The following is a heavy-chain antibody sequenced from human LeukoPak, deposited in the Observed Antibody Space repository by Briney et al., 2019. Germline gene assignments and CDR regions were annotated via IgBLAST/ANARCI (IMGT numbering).Heavy chain of an antibody. J-gene: IGHJ4*02. CDR2: IYYSGST. Sequence: SETLSLTCAVYGGSFSGYYWSWIRQPPGKGLEWIGSIYYSGSTYYNPSLKSRVTISVDTSKNQFSLKLSSVTAADTAVYYCARHVVAARPGFDYWGQGTLVTVSS. CDR3: ARHVVAARPGFDY. CDR1: GGSFSGYY. V-gene: IGHV4-34*01. D-gene: IGHD6-6*01.